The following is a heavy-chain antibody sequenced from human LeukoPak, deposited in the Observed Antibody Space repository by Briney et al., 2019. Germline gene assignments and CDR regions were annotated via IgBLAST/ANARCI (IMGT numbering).Heavy chain of an antibody. Sequence: ASVKVSCKASGYTFTSYGISWVRQAPGQGLERMGWISAYNGNTNYAQKLQGRVTMTTDTSTSTAYMELRSLRSDDTAVYYCARAVAGTTYYYYYMDVWGKGTTVTISS. CDR1: GYTFTSYG. CDR3: ARAVAGTTYYYYYMDV. CDR2: ISAYNGNT. J-gene: IGHJ6*03. D-gene: IGHD6-19*01. V-gene: IGHV1-18*01.